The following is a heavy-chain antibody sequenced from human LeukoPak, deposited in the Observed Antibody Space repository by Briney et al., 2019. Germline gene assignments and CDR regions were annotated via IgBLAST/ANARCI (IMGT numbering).Heavy chain of an antibody. CDR2: IIPIFGTA. V-gene: IGHV1-69*05. CDR3: ATNLGLYSGYEDYYYYMDV. Sequence: SVKVSCKASGGTFSSYAISWVRQAPGQGLEWMGGIIPIFGTANYAQKFQGRVTITTDESTSTAYMELSSLRSEDTAVYYCATNLGLYSGYEDYYYYMDVWGKGTTVTVSS. J-gene: IGHJ6*03. D-gene: IGHD5-12*01. CDR1: GGTFSSYA.